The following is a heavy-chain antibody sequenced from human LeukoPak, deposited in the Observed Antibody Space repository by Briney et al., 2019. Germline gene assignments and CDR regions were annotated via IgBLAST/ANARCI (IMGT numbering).Heavy chain of an antibody. CDR3: ARGGMEKGPDCSGGSCYRASRYYFDY. CDR1: GGTFSSYA. J-gene: IGHJ4*02. D-gene: IGHD2-15*01. CDR2: IIPIFGTA. V-gene: IGHV1-69*06. Sequence: GASVKVSCKASGGTFSSYAISWVRQAPGQGLEWMGGIIPIFGTANYAQKFQGRVTITADKSTSTAYMELSSMRSEDTAVYYCARGGMEKGPDCSGGSCYRASRYYFDYWGQGTLVTVSS.